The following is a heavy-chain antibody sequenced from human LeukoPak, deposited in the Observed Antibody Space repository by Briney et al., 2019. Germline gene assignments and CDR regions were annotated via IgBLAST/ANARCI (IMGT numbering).Heavy chain of an antibody. D-gene: IGHD2-15*01. CDR2: IWYDGSNK. V-gene: IGHV3-33*01. CDR3: ARDRDCSGGSCYIKLDP. J-gene: IGHJ5*02. Sequence: GRSLRLSCAASGFTFSSYGMHWVRQAPGKGLEWVAVIWYDGSNKYYADSVKGRFTISRDNSKNTLYLQMNSLRAEDTAVYYCARDRDCSGGSCYIKLDPWGQGTLVTVSS. CDR1: GFTFSSYG.